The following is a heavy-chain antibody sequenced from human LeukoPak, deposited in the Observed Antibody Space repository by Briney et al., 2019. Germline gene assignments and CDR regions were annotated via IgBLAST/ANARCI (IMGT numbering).Heavy chain of an antibody. CDR1: GFTFSSYA. V-gene: IGHV3-48*04. J-gene: IGHJ3*02. CDR3: ARDDSSGYYYAAFDI. Sequence: GGSLRLSCAASGFTFSSYAMSWVRQAPEKGLEWVSYISSSSSTIYYADSVKGRFTISRDNAKNSLYLQMNSLRAEDTAVYYCARDDSSGYYYAAFDIWGQGTMVTVSS. CDR2: ISSSSSTI. D-gene: IGHD3-22*01.